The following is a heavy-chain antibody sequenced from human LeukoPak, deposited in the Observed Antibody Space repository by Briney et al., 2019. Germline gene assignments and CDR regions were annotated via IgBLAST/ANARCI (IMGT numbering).Heavy chain of an antibody. Sequence: GESLRLSCAASGFTFSSYDMIWVRQAPGKGLEGISYISSSSSSMSYADSVKGRFTISRDNARNSLYLEMNSLRVEDTAVYYCVRYVGTTSVRGDYWGQGALVTVSS. V-gene: IGHV3-48*01. D-gene: IGHD1-26*01. CDR3: VRYVGTTSVRGDY. CDR2: ISSSSSSM. J-gene: IGHJ4*02. CDR1: GFTFSSYD.